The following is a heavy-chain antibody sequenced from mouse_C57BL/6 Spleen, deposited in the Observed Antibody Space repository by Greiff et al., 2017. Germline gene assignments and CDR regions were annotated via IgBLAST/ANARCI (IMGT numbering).Heavy chain of an antibody. D-gene: IGHD1-1*01. CDR2: IDPETGGT. CDR3: TYYLCFAY. Sequence: VNLVESGAELVRPGASVTLSCKASGYTFTDYVMHWVKQTPVHGLEWIGAIDPETGGTTYNQKFKGKAILTADKSSSTAYMELRSLTSEDSAVYVFTYYLCFAYWGQGTLVTVSA. J-gene: IGHJ3*01. V-gene: IGHV1-15*01. CDR1: GYTFTDYV.